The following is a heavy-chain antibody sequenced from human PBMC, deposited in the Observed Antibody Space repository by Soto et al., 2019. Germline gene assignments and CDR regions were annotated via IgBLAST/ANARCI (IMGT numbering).Heavy chain of an antibody. CDR3: AREGAGGWYYFDY. CDR2: IYYSGST. V-gene: IGHV4-61*01. J-gene: IGHJ4*01. Sequence: QVQLQESGPGLVKPSETLSLTCTVSGGSVSSGSYYWSWIRQPPGKGLEWIGYIYYSGSTNYNPSLKSRVTISVDTSKNQFSLKLSSVTAADTAVYYCAREGAGGWYYFDYWGHGTLVTVSS. D-gene: IGHD6-19*01. CDR1: GGSVSSGSYY.